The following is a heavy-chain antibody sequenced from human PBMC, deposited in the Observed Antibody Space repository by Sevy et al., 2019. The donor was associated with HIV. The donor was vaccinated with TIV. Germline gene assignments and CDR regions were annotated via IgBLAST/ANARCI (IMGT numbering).Heavy chain of an antibody. V-gene: IGHV3-30*03. CDR3: ATGRQGATYGY. J-gene: IGHJ4*02. CDR2: ISYDGSDK. CDR1: GFNFRIYA. D-gene: IGHD1-26*01. Sequence: GGSLRLSCAASGFNFRIYAMHWVRQAPGKGLEWVAVISYDGSDKFYAESVKGRFTISRDNSKNMVFLQLNSLRGVDTAVYYCATGRQGATYGYWGQGTPVTVSS.